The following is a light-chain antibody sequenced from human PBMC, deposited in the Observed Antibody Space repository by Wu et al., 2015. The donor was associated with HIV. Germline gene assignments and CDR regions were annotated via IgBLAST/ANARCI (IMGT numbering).Light chain of an antibody. V-gene: IGKV3-15*01. CDR3: QQYESSIT. CDR1: QNVSSS. CDR2: GAS. J-gene: IGKJ5*01. Sequence: EIVMTQSPATLSVSPGERATLSCRASQNVSSSLVWYQQRLGQAPRLLIYGASTRATGIPDRFSGSGSGTEFTLTINNMQSEDFAVYHCQQYESSITFGQGTRL.